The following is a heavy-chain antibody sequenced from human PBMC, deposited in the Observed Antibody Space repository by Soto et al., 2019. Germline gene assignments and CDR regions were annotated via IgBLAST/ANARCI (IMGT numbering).Heavy chain of an antibody. J-gene: IGHJ6*03. CDR1: GYTFTSYD. CDR3: ARGGYYDFWSGYLTPGLYMDV. D-gene: IGHD3-3*01. CDR2: MNPNSGNT. Sequence: ASVKVSCKASGYTFTSYDINWVRQDTGQGLEWMGWMNPNSGNTGYAQKFQGRVTMTRNTSISTAYMELSSLRSEDTAVYYCARGGYYDFWSGYLTPGLYMDVWGKGTTVTVSS. V-gene: IGHV1-8*01.